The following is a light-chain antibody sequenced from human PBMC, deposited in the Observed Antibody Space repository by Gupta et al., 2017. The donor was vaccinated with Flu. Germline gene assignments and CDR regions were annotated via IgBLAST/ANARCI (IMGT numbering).Light chain of an antibody. CDR3: QQRGGWHPAYT. V-gene: IGKV3D-11*02. Sequence: EIVLTQSPATLSLSPGERATLFCRASQTVSDYLAWYQQKPGQPPRLLIYDASSRATGIPVRFSGSGSQTDFTLTIGSLEPEDFAVYYCQQRGGWHPAYTFGPGTRLEIK. CDR2: DAS. CDR1: QTVSDY. J-gene: IGKJ2*01.